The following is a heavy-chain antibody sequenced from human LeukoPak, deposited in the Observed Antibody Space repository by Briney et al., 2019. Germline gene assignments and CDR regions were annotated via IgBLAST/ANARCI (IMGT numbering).Heavy chain of an antibody. CDR1: GYSISSGYY. V-gene: IGHV4-38-2*01. Sequence: SETLSLTCAVSGYSISSGYYWGWIRQPPGKGPEWIGSIYHSGSTHYNPSLKSRVTISVDTSKNQFSLKLSSVTAADTAVYYCARALRLSGWYPWFDPWGQGTLVTVSS. CDR2: IYHSGST. D-gene: IGHD6-19*01. J-gene: IGHJ5*02. CDR3: ARALRLSGWYPWFDP.